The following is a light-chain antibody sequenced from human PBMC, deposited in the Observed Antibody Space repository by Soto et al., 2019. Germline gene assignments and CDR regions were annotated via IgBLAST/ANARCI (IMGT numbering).Light chain of an antibody. J-gene: IGKJ2*01. CDR2: DAS. CDR1: QSVSSY. V-gene: IGKV3-11*01. Sequence: EIVLTQSPATLSVSPGERATLSCRASQSVSSYLAWYQQKPGQAPRLLIYDASNRATGIPARFSGSGSGTDFTLTISSLEPEDFAVYYFQQRSNWPYTFGQGTKLEIK. CDR3: QQRSNWPYT.